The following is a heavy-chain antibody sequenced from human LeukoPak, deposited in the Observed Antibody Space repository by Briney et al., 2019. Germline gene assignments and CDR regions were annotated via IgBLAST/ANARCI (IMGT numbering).Heavy chain of an antibody. CDR1: GFTFDDYD. Sequence: GGSLRLSCAASGFTFDDYDMSWVRQAPGKGLEWVSDINWNGGSTGYADSVKGRFTISRDNAKNSLYLQMNSLRAEDTALYYCARRDIVVVPAAIFGAFDIWGQGTMVTVSS. J-gene: IGHJ3*02. D-gene: IGHD2-2*02. V-gene: IGHV3-20*04. CDR3: ARRDIVVVPAAIFGAFDI. CDR2: INWNGGST.